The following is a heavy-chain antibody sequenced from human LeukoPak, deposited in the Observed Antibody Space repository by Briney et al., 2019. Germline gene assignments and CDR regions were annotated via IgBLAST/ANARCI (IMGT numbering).Heavy chain of an antibody. CDR1: GFTFSSYW. V-gene: IGHV3-74*01. CDR3: ARDPHGGSGSDPHDAFDI. D-gene: IGHD1-26*01. CDR2: IKNDGRSP. Sequence: GGSLRLSCAASGFTFSSYWTHWVRQAPGKGLVWVSRIKNDGRSPSYADSVKGRFTISSDNAKNTVYLQIDSLGAEDTAVYYCARDPHGGSGSDPHDAFDIWGQGTMVTVPS. J-gene: IGHJ3*02.